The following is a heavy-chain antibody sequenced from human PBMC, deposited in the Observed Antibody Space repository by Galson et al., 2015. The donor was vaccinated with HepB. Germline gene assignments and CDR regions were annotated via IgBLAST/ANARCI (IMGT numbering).Heavy chain of an antibody. Sequence: SVKVSCKASGYTFTAYYMHWVRQAPGQGLEWMGWINPNSGGTNYAQKLQGRVTMTRDTSISTAYMELSRLRSDDTAVYYCARDVQPNRPYTFDPRGQGTLVTVSS. V-gene: IGHV1-2*02. CDR3: ARDVQPNRPYTFDP. CDR1: GYTFTAYY. J-gene: IGHJ5*02. CDR2: INPNSGGT. D-gene: IGHD1-1*01.